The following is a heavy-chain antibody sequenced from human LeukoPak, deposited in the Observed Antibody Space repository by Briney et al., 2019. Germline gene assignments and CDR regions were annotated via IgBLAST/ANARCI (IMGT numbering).Heavy chain of an antibody. CDR3: ARGHTVAAAARWFDP. Sequence: SETLSLTCTVSGGSIGSFHWSWIRQPPGKGLEWIGYIYYSGGTNYNPSLKSRVTISLDTSKNQFSLKLSSVTAADTAMYYCARGHTVAAAARWFDPWGQGTLVTVSS. CDR2: IYYSGGT. J-gene: IGHJ5*02. D-gene: IGHD6-13*01. V-gene: IGHV4-59*01. CDR1: GGSIGSFH.